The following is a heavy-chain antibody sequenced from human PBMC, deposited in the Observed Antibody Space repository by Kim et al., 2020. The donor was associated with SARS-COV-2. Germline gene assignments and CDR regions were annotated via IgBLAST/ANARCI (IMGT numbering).Heavy chain of an antibody. Sequence: SETLSLTCAVYGGSFSGYYWSWIRQPPGKGLEWIGEINHSGSTNYNPSLKSRVTISVDTSKNQFSLKLSSVTAADTAVYYCARGSGLHYDILTGYYPPTGAPPAGMDVWGQGTTVTVSS. CDR1: GGSFSGYY. CDR3: ARGSGLHYDILTGYYPPTGAPPAGMDV. V-gene: IGHV4-34*01. J-gene: IGHJ6*02. CDR2: INHSGST. D-gene: IGHD3-9*01.